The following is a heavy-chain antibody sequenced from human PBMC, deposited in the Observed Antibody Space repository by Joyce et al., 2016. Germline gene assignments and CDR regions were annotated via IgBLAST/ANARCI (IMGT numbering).Heavy chain of an antibody. J-gene: IGHJ4*02. CDR3: ARDRGVGVKGFDY. CDR1: GFNFSSYF. CDR2: ITGTTTSI. D-gene: IGHD1-26*01. Sequence: EVHLVESGGGLVKPGGSLRLSCAASGFNFSSYFMAWVCQAPGKGLEWVSYITGTTTSIQYADSVKGRFIISRDNAKNSLYLQMNSLRAEDTAVYYCARDRGVGVKGFDYWGQGTLVTVSS. V-gene: IGHV3-21*01.